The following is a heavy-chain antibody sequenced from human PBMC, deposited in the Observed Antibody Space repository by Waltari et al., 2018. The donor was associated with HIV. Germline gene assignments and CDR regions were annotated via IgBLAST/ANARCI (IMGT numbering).Heavy chain of an antibody. Sequence: QVQLVQSGAEVKKPGSSVKVSCKASGGTFSSYAISWVRQAPGQGLEWMGGIIPIFGTANYAQKFQGRVTITADKSTSTAYMELSSLRSEDTAVYYCARAALEVSPYYYYGMDVWGQGTTVTVSS. V-gene: IGHV1-69*06. CDR1: GGTFSSYA. J-gene: IGHJ6*02. CDR2: IIPIFGTA. CDR3: ARAALEVSPYYYYGMDV.